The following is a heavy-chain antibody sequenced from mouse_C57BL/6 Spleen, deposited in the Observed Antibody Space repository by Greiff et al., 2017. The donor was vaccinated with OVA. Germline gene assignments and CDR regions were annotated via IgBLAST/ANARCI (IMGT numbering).Heavy chain of an antibody. D-gene: IGHD1-1*01. CDR3: ARGGSSPYYYAMDY. CDR2: IYPGSGST. Sequence: QVQLQQPGAELVKPGASVKMSCKASGYTFTSYWITWVKQRPGQGLEWIGDIYPGSGSTNYNEKFKSKATLTVDTSSSTAYMQLSSLTSEDAAVYYYARGGSSPYYYAMDYWGQGTSVTVSS. V-gene: IGHV1-55*01. J-gene: IGHJ4*01. CDR1: GYTFTSYW.